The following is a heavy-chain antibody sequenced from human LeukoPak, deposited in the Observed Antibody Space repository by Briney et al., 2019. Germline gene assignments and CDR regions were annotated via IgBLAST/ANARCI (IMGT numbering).Heavy chain of an antibody. CDR3: ARDRYYDSSGYYLKHFDY. D-gene: IGHD3-22*01. V-gene: IGHV1-18*01. CDR2: ISAYNGNT. CDR1: GYTFTSYD. Sequence: SVKVSCKASGYTFTSYDISWVRQAPGQGLEWMGWISAYNGNTNYAQKLQGRVTMTTDTSTSTAYMELRSLRSDDTAVYYCARDRYYDSSGYYLKHFDYWGQGTLVTVSS. J-gene: IGHJ4*02.